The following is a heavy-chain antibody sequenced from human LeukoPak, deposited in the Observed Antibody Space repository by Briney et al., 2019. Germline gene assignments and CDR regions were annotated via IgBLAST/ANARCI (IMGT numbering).Heavy chain of an antibody. D-gene: IGHD3-9*01. Sequence: ASVKVSCKASGYTFTSYGISWVRQAPGQGLEWMGWISAYNGNTNYAQKHQGRVTMTTDTSTSTASMDLRSMRSDDTAVYYCSRDLLEGYFDWLLYGAIAFDIWGQGTMVTVYS. CDR1: GYTFTSYG. CDR2: ISAYNGNT. CDR3: SRDLLEGYFDWLLYGAIAFDI. J-gene: IGHJ3*02. V-gene: IGHV1-18*01.